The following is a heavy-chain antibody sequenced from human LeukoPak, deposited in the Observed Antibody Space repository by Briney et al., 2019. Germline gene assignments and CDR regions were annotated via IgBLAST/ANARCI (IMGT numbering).Heavy chain of an antibody. Sequence: GGSLRLSCAASGFSFSNYAMTWVRQAPGKGLEWVSTLSGSGTSTYLADSVKGRFTISRDNSKNRLYLKMNSLRAEDTGVYYCAKRDGHNWFDPWGQGTLVTVSS. CDR1: GFSFSNYA. V-gene: IGHV3-23*01. CDR3: AKRDGHNWFDP. J-gene: IGHJ5*02. CDR2: LSGSGTST. D-gene: IGHD2-8*01.